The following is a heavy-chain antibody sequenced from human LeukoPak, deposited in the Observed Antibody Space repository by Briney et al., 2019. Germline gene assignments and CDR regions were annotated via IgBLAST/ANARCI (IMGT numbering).Heavy chain of an antibody. Sequence: ASVKVSCKASGYTFTGYYMHWVRQAPGQGLEWMGWINPNSGGTNYAQKFQGRVTMTRDTSISTAYMELSRLRSDDTAVYYCAMILVAAAWALDYWGQGTLVTVSS. J-gene: IGHJ4*02. CDR2: INPNSGGT. V-gene: IGHV1-2*02. D-gene: IGHD6-13*01. CDR1: GYTFTGYY. CDR3: AMILVAAAWALDY.